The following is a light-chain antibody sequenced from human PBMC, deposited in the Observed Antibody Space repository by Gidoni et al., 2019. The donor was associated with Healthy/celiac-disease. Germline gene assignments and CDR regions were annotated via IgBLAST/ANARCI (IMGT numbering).Light chain of an antibody. CDR2: AAS. Sequence: IQLTQSPSSLSVSVGDRVTLTCRASQSISSYLNWYQQKPGKAPKLLIYAASSLQSGVPSRFSGSGSGTDFTLTISSLQPEDFATYYCQQSYSTPRLFGQGTKVEIK. V-gene: IGKV1-39*01. CDR3: QQSYSTPRL. J-gene: IGKJ1*01. CDR1: QSISSY.